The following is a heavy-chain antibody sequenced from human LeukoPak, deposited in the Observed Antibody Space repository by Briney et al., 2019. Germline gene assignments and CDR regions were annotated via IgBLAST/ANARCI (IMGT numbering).Heavy chain of an antibody. Sequence: SETLSLTCTVSGGSISSGGYYWSWIRQHPGKGLEWIGYIYYSGSTYYNPSLKSRVTISVDTSKNQFSLKLSSVTAADTAVYYCARSHTPQYYYDSSGLYYWGQGTLVTVSS. D-gene: IGHD3-22*01. CDR2: IYYSGST. J-gene: IGHJ4*02. V-gene: IGHV4-31*03. CDR1: GGSISSGGYY. CDR3: ARSHTPQYYYDSSGLYY.